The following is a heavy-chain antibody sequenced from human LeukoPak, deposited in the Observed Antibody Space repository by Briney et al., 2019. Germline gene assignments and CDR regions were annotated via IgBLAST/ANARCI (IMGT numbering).Heavy chain of an antibody. D-gene: IGHD2-2*01. J-gene: IGHJ3*02. CDR2: ISSSSSTI. CDR3: ARETSSDAFDI. CDR1: GFTFSSYS. Sequence: GGSLRLSCAASGFTFSSYSMNWVRQAPGKGLEWVSYISSSSSTIYYADSVKGRFTIFRDNAKNSLYLQMNSLRAEDTAVYYCARETSSDAFDIWGQGTMVTVSS. V-gene: IGHV3-48*01.